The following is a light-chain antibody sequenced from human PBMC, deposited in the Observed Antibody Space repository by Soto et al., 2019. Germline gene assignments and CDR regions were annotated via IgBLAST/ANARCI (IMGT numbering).Light chain of an antibody. Sequence: EVVLTQSPATLSLSPGDRATLSCRASQSVFGYLAWYQHKPGQAPRLLIYDAYKGATGVPARFSGSGSETDFTLIISSLEPEDFAVYYCQQRSDSPPLTFGGGTKVDIK. CDR3: QQRSDSPPLT. CDR2: DAY. J-gene: IGKJ4*01. CDR1: QSVFGY. V-gene: IGKV3-11*01.